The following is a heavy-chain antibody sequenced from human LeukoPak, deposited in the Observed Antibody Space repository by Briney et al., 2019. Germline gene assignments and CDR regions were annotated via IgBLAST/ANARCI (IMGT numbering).Heavy chain of an antibody. Sequence: GGSLRLSCATSAFTFSSFWMSWVRQAPGKGLEGGAKRKQDGSEKYYVDSVKGRFTISRDNAKNSLYLQMNSLRAEDTAVYYCARGLWFGELIPAGGMDVWGQGTTVTVSS. J-gene: IGHJ6*02. CDR1: AFTFSSFW. V-gene: IGHV3-7*01. D-gene: IGHD3-10*01. CDR3: ARGLWFGELIPAGGMDV. CDR2: RKQDGSEK.